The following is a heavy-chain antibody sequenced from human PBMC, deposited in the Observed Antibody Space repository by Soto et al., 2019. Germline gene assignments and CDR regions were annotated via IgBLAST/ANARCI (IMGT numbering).Heavy chain of an antibody. CDR1: GYSFTSYW. J-gene: IGHJ3*02. CDR2: IYPGDSDT. CDR3: ASQEMATKNVDAFDI. V-gene: IGHV5-51*01. Sequence: EVQLVQSGAEVKKPGESLKISCKGSGYSFTSYWIGWVRQMPGKGLEWMGIIYPGDSDTRYSPSFQGQVTISADKSISTADLQWSSLKAADTAMYYGASQEMATKNVDAFDIWGQGTMVTVSS. D-gene: IGHD5-12*01.